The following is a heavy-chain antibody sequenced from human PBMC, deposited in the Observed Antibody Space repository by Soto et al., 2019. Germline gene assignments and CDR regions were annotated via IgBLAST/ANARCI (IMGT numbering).Heavy chain of an antibody. D-gene: IGHD5-18*01. J-gene: IGHJ6*02. CDR1: GYTFTSYD. CDR2: MNPNSGNT. V-gene: IGHV1-8*01. CDR3: ARDTTARAAFRDYYGMDF. Sequence: ASVKVSCKASGYTFTSYDINWVRQATGQGLEWMGWMNPNSGNTGYAQKFQGRVTMTRNTSISTAYMELSSLRSEDTAVYYCARDTTARAAFRDYYGMDFWGQGTTVTVSS.